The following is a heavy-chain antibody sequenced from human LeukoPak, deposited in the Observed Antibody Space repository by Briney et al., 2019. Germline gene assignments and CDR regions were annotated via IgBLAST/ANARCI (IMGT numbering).Heavy chain of an antibody. CDR2: IYIDGTT. D-gene: IGHD6-13*01. Sequence: GGSLRLSCAASGFIVSHNYMTWVRQAPGKGLEWISVIYIDGTTYYADSVKGRFTISRDQTNNTLYLQMNTLRDEDTAVYYCARGPRYSFYWGQGTLVSVSS. CDR1: GFIVSHNY. V-gene: IGHV3-53*01. CDR3: ARGPRYSFY. J-gene: IGHJ4*02.